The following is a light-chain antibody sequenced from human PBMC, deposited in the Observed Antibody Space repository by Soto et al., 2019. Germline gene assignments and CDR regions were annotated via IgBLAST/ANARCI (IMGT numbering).Light chain of an antibody. CDR3: QSYDSSLSGVV. J-gene: IGLJ2*01. Sequence: QSVLTQPPSVSGALGQRVTISCTGSSSNIGAGYDVHWYQQLPGTAPNLLIYGNSNRPAGVPDRFSGFKSGTSASLAITGLQAEDEADYYCQSYDSSLSGVVFGGGTQLTVL. CDR2: GNS. V-gene: IGLV1-40*01. CDR1: SSNIGAGYD.